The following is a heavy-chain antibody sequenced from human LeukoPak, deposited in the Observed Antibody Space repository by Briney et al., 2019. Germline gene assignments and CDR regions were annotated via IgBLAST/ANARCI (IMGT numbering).Heavy chain of an antibody. CDR1: GFTFSSYG. CDR3: ARDSSIRDHFDY. CDR2: ISYDGSNK. D-gene: IGHD3-10*01. V-gene: IGHV3-30*03. Sequence: GGSLRLSCAASGFTFSSYGIHWVRQAPGKGLEWVAVISYDGSNKYYADSVKGRFTISRDNSKNTLYLQMNSLRAEDTAVYYCARDSSIRDHFDYWGQGTLVTVSS. J-gene: IGHJ4*02.